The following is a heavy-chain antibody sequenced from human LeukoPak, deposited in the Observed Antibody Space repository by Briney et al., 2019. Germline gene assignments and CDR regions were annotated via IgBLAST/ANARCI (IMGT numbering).Heavy chain of an antibody. CDR2: ISSSGSTI. Sequence: PGGSLRLSCAASGFTFSDYYMSWIRQAPGKGLEWVSYISSSGSTIYYADSVKGRFTISRDNAKNSLYLQMNSLRAEDTALYYCAKTSMIVVVISPFDYWGQGTLVTVSS. CDR1: GFTFSDYY. CDR3: AKTSMIVVVISPFDY. D-gene: IGHD3-22*01. V-gene: IGHV3-11*01. J-gene: IGHJ4*02.